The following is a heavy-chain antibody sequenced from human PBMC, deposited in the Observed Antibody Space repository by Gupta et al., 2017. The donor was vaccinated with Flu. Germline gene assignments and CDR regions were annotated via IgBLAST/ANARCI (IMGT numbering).Heavy chain of an antibody. Sequence: QVQLVESGGGVVQPGRSLRLSCAASGFTFSSYGMHWVRQAPGKGLEWVAVIWYDGSNKYYADSVKGRFTISRDNSKNTLYLQMNSLRAEDTAVYYCARDAAVVVAAYYFDYWGQGTLVTVSS. D-gene: IGHD2-15*01. J-gene: IGHJ4*02. V-gene: IGHV3-33*01. CDR2: IWYDGSNK. CDR1: GFTFSSYG. CDR3: ARDAAVVVAAYYFDY.